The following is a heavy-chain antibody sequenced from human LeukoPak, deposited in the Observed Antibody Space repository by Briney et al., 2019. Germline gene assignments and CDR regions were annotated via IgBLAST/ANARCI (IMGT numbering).Heavy chain of an antibody. CDR1: GVTFSDYA. J-gene: IGHJ5*02. CDR3: ARDISGTGGFDP. V-gene: IGHV3-23*01. CDR2: ISASGGTT. Sequence: AGGSLRLSCAASGVTFSDYAMSWVRQAPGKGLEWVSTISASGGTTYYADSVKGRFTISRDNFRNTLSLQMNSLRAEDTAVYYCARDISGTGGFDPRGQGTLVTVSS. D-gene: IGHD1-20*01.